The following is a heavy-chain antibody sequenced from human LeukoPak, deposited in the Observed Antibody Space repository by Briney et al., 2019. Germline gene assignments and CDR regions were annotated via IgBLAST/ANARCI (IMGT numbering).Heavy chain of an antibody. Sequence: ASVKVSCKASGYTLTAYYIYWVRQAPGQPLEGMGRINPNSGGTDYAQNFQGRVTMTRDTSISTAYMELSRLRSDDTAVYYCARGYCSGGTCYLVENWLDPWGQGTLVTVSS. V-gene: IGHV1-2*06. CDR3: ARGYCSGGTCYLVENWLDP. J-gene: IGHJ5*02. CDR2: INPNSGGT. D-gene: IGHD2-15*01. CDR1: GYTLTAYY.